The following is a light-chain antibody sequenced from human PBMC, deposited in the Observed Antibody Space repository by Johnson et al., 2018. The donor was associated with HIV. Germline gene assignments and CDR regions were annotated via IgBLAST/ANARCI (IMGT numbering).Light chain of an antibody. CDR2: DNN. V-gene: IGLV1-51*01. J-gene: IGLJ1*01. CDR1: SSNIGNNY. CDR3: GAWEGWLSAGHV. Sequence: QSVLTQPPSVSAAPGQKVTISCSGSSSNIGNNYVSWYQHFPETAPKLLIYDNNKRPSGIPDRFSASKSGTTATLGITGLQTGDEADYYCGAWEGWLSAGHVFGTGTEVTVL.